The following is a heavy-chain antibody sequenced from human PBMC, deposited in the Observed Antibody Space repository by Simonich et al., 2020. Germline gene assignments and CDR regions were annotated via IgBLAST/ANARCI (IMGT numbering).Heavy chain of an antibody. CDR1: GYTFTGYY. J-gene: IGHJ3*02. CDR3: ARDPEKINSVEYSSSYAFDI. Sequence: QVQLVQSGAEVKKPGASVKVSCKASGYTFTGYYMHWVRQAPGQGLEGMGWINPNSGGTNYAQKFQGRVTMTRDTSISTAYMELSRLRSDDTAVYYCARDPEKINSVEYSSSYAFDIWGQGTMVTVSS. V-gene: IGHV1-2*02. D-gene: IGHD6-6*01. CDR2: INPNSGGT.